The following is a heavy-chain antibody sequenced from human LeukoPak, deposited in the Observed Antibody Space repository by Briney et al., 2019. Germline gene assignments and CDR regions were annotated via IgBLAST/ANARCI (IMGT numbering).Heavy chain of an antibody. CDR2: INHSGST. J-gene: IGHJ5*02. D-gene: IGHD6-19*01. Sequence: SETLSLTCAVYGGSFSGYYWSWIRQPPGKGREWIGEINHSGSTNYNPSLKSRVTISVDTSKNQFSLKLSSVTAADTAVYYWARGGYSSGYNWFDPWGQGTLVTVSS. CDR1: GGSFSGYY. CDR3: ARGGYSSGYNWFDP. V-gene: IGHV4-34*01.